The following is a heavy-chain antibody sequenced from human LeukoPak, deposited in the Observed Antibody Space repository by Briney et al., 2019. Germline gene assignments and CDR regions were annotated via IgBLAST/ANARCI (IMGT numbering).Heavy chain of an antibody. Sequence: ASVKVSCKASGYTFTGYYMHWVRQAPGQGLEWMGWINPNSGGTNYAQKFQGRVTMTRDTSISTAYMELSRLRSDDTAVYYCARLRIIVRYFDWSLDYWGQGTLVTVSS. CDR1: GYTFTGYY. J-gene: IGHJ4*02. CDR3: ARLRIIVRYFDWSLDY. V-gene: IGHV1-2*02. CDR2: INPNSGGT. D-gene: IGHD3-9*01.